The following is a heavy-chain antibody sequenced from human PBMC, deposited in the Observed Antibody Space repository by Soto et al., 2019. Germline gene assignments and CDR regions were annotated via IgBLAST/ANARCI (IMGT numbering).Heavy chain of an antibody. J-gene: IGHJ5*02. Sequence: PSETLSLTCAVYGGSFSGYYWSWIRQPPGKGLEWIGEINHSGSTNYNLSLKSRVTISVDTSKNQFSLKLSSVTAADTAVYYCARGLIKYYDFWSGYYLNWFDPWGQGTLVTVSS. V-gene: IGHV4-34*01. CDR2: INHSGST. D-gene: IGHD3-3*01. CDR3: ARGLIKYYDFWSGYYLNWFDP. CDR1: GGSFSGYY.